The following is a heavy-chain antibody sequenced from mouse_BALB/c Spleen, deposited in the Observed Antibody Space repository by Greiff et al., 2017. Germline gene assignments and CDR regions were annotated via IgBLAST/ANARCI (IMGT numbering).Heavy chain of an antibody. CDR1: GYSITSDYA. CDR3: ARCPYYYGSSYWYFDV. V-gene: IGHV3-2*02. CDR2: ISYSGST. J-gene: IGHJ1*01. Sequence: EVHLVESGPGLVKPSQSLSLTCTVTGYSITSDYAWNWIRQFPGNKLEWMGYISYSGSTSYNPSLKSRISITRDTSKNQFFLQLNSVTTEDTATYYCARCPYYYGSSYWYFDVWGAGTTVTVSS. D-gene: IGHD1-1*01.